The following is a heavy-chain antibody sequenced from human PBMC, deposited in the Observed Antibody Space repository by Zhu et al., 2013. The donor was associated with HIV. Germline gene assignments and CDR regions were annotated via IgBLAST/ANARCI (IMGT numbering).Heavy chain of an antibody. V-gene: IGHV1-46*01. D-gene: IGHD4-17*01. CDR3: ARKGVGYGGNDDAFDI. CDR1: GYTFTSYY. J-gene: IGHJ3*02. Sequence: VQLVQSGAEVKKPGASVKVSCKASGYTFTSYYMHWVRQAPGQGLEWMGIINPSGGSTSYAQKFQGRVTMTRDTSTSTVYMELSSLRSEDTAVYYCARKGVGYGGNDDAFDIWSQGTMVTVSS. CDR2: INPSGGST.